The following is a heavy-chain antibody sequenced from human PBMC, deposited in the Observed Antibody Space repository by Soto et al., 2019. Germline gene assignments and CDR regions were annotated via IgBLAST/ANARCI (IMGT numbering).Heavy chain of an antibody. V-gene: IGHV3-74*01. CDR2: INSDGSTT. D-gene: IGHD5-12*01. J-gene: IGHJ4*02. CDR1: GFTFSSYW. CDR3: ARDTMATDPFDY. Sequence: GGSLRLSCAASGFTFSSYWMHWVRQAPGKGLVWVSRINSDGSTTRYAGSVKGRFTISRDNAKSTLYLQMNSLRAEDTAVYYCARDTMATDPFDYWGQGTVVTVSS.